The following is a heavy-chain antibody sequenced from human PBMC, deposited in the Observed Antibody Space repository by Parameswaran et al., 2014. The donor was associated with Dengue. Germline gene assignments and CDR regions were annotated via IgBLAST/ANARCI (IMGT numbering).Heavy chain of an antibody. V-gene: IGHV4-34*01. Sequence: RWIRQPPGKGLEWIGEINHSGSTNYNPSLKSRVTISVDTSKNQFSLKLSSVTAADTAVYYCARGVRWLQPRSRFDPWGQGTLVTVSS. CDR2: INHSGST. CDR3: ARGVRWLQPRSRFDP. J-gene: IGHJ5*02. D-gene: IGHD5-18*01.